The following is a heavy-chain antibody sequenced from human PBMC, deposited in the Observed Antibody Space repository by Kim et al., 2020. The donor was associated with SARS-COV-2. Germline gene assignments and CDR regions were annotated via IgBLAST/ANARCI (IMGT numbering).Heavy chain of an antibody. J-gene: IGHJ4*02. CDR2: INHSGRP. V-gene: IGHV4-34*01. D-gene: IGHD3-10*01. Sequence: SETLSLTCAVYGGSFSGYYWSWIRQPPGKGLEWTGEINHSGRPNYNPTLKSRFTISVDTSKTQFSLKLTSVTAADAAVYFCARRLSNTFGWGSHYCDLWGQGILVTVSS. CDR1: GGSFSGYY. CDR3: ARRLSNTFGWGSHYCDL.